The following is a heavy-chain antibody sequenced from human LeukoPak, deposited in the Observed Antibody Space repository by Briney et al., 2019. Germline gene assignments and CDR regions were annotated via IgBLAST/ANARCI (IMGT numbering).Heavy chain of an antibody. J-gene: IGHJ4*02. CDR3: AKSSRIAVAGTFG. Sequence: PGGSLRLSCAASGFTFSSYAMSWVRQARGKGLAWVSAISGSGGSTYYADSVRGRFTISRDNSKNTLYLQMNSLRAEDTAVYYCAKSSRIAVAGTFGGGQGTLVTVSS. D-gene: IGHD6-19*01. CDR2: ISGSGGST. CDR1: GFTFSSYA. V-gene: IGHV3-23*01.